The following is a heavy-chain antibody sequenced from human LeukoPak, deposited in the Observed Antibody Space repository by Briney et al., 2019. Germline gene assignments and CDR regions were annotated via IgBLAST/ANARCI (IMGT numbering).Heavy chain of an antibody. CDR1: GYTFTSYD. Sequence: GASVKVSCKASGYTFTSYDINWVRQATGQGLEWMGWMNPNSGNTGYAQKFQGRVTMTRNTSISTAYMELSSLRSEDTAVYYCARGINRGRVRTTIFTMVRGLGSWFDPWGQGTLVTVSS. D-gene: IGHD3-10*01. V-gene: IGHV1-8*01. J-gene: IGHJ5*02. CDR3: ARGINRGRVRTTIFTMVRGLGSWFDP. CDR2: MNPNSGNT.